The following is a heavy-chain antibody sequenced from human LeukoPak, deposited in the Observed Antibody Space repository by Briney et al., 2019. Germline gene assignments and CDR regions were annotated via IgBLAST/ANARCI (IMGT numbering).Heavy chain of an antibody. Sequence: GESLKISCKGSGFSFTSYWIGWVRQMPGKGLEYMGIIYPADSDTRYSPSFQGQVTISADKSISTAYLQWSSLKASDTAMYYCARPGQLGEYTPYYFDFWGQGTLVTVSS. CDR3: ARPGQLGEYTPYYFDF. CDR2: IYPADSDT. CDR1: GFSFTSYW. J-gene: IGHJ4*02. D-gene: IGHD3-16*01. V-gene: IGHV5-51*01.